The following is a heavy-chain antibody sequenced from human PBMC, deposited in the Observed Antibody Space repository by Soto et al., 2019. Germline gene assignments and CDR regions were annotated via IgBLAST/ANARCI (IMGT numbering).Heavy chain of an antibody. J-gene: IGHJ4*01. Sequence: ASVKVSCKASGYTFTNYDINWVRQAPGQGLEWMGWVNPNSGNTGYAQKFQGRVTMTADESTTTAYMELSSLRSEDTAVYYCARDSCYYPSRTFYYRGQRTLVTVSS. CDR1: GYTFTNYD. CDR2: VNPNSGNT. CDR3: ARDSCYYPSRTFYY. D-gene: IGHD3-22*01. V-gene: IGHV1-8*01.